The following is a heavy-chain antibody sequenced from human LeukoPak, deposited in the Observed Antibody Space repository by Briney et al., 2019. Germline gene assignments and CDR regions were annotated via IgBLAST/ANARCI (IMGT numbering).Heavy chain of an antibody. V-gene: IGHV1-8*01. CDR1: GYTFTSYD. J-gene: IGHJ6*03. D-gene: IGHD6-19*01. Sequence: ASVKVSCKASGYTFTSYDINWVRQATGQGLEWMGWMNPNSGNTGYAQKFQGRVTMTRNTSISTAYMELSGLRSEDTAVYYCARGENRIAVAGHYYYYYYMDVWGKGTTVTVSS. CDR3: ARGENRIAVAGHYYYYYYMDV. CDR2: MNPNSGNT.